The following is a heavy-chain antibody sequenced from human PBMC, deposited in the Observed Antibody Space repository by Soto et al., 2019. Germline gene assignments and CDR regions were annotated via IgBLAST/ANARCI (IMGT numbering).Heavy chain of an antibody. V-gene: IGHV3-23*01. J-gene: IGHJ5*02. Sequence: GSLRLSCAASGFTFSSYAMSWVRQAPGKGLEWVSAISGSGGSTYYADSVKGRFTISRDNSKNTLYLQMNSLRAEDTAVYYCAKGARRQGLVLGGFDPWGQGTLVTVSS. D-gene: IGHD6-19*01. CDR3: AKGARRQGLVLGGFDP. CDR2: ISGSGGST. CDR1: GFTFSSYA.